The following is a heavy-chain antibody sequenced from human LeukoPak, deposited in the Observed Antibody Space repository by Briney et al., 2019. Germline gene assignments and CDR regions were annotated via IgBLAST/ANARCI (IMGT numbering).Heavy chain of an antibody. CDR1: GYTLASYD. CDR3: AIKRVIAAAGTGPGWWFDP. D-gene: IGHD6-13*01. J-gene: IGHJ5*02. V-gene: IGHV1-8*01. CDR2: MNPNSGNT. Sequence: GASVKVSCKASGYTLASYDINWVRQATGQGLEWMGWMNPNSGNTGYAQKFQGRVTMTRNTSISTAYMELSSLRSEDTAVYYCAIKRVIAAAGTGPGWWFDPWGQGTLVTVSS.